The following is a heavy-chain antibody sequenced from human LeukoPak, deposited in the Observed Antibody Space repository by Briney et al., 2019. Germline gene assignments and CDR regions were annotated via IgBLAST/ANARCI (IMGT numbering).Heavy chain of an antibody. D-gene: IGHD3-22*01. CDR2: ISYDGSNK. V-gene: IGHV3-30-3*01. CDR1: GFIFSNYA. Sequence: GGSLRLSCAASGFIFSNYAMHWVRQAPGKGLEWVAVISYDGSNKYYADSVKGRFTISRDNSKNTLYLQMNSLRNEDTAVYYCARDRAYDSSGYYDYWGQGTLVTVSS. J-gene: IGHJ4*02. CDR3: ARDRAYDSSGYYDY.